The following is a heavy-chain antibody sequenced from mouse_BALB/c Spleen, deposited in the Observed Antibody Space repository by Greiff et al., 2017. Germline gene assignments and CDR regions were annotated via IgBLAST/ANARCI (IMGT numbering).Heavy chain of an antibody. CDR3: ARGGKGYDDGLDY. CDR2: ISSGGSYT. Sequence: EVHLVESGGDLVKPGGSLKLSCAASGFTFSSYGMSWVRQTPDKRLEWVATISSGGSYTYYPDSVKGRFTISRDNAKNTLYLQMSSLKSEDTAMYYCARGGKGYDDGLDYWGQGTTLTVSS. CDR1: GFTFSSYG. V-gene: IGHV5-6*01. D-gene: IGHD2-2*01. J-gene: IGHJ2*01.